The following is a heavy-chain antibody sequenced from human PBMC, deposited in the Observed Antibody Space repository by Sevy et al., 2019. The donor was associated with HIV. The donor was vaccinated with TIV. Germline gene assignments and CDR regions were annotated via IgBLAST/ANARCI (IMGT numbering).Heavy chain of an antibody. J-gene: IGHJ5*02. CDR3: ASEKGQGWVDP. CDR2: IKQDGGEK. CDR1: GFTFSNYW. Sequence: GGSLRLSCAASGFTFSNYWMNWVRQAPGKGLEWVANIKQDGGEKYYVDSVKGRFTISMDNAKNSLSLQMNSLRAGDTAMYYCASEKGQGWVDPWGQGTLVTVSS. V-gene: IGHV3-7*01.